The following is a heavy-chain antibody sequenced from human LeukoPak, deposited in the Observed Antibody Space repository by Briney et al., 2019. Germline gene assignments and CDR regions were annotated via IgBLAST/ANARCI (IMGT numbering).Heavy chain of an antibody. J-gene: IGHJ6*02. V-gene: IGHV3-53*01. D-gene: IGHD6-19*01. Sequence: GGSLRLSCAASGFTVSSNYMSWVRQAPGKGLEWVSVIYSGGSTYYADSVKGRFTISRDNSKNTLYLQMSSLRAEDTAVYYCARSYSSGSYYYYGMDVWGQGTTVTVSS. CDR2: IYSGGST. CDR3: ARSYSSGSYYYYGMDV. CDR1: GFTVSSNY.